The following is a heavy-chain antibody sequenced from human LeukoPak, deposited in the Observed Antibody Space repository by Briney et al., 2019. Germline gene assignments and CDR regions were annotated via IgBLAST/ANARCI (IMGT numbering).Heavy chain of an antibody. Sequence: GGTLRISCSASGFTFSAYAAHWVRKAPGKGLEYVSAISPNGGSTYYADSVKGRFTISRDNSKNTLYLQMSSLRVEDTAVYYCVPKGNEGYWGQGTLVTVSS. CDR3: VPKGNEGY. V-gene: IGHV3-64D*06. CDR1: GFTFSAYA. CDR2: ISPNGGST. D-gene: IGHD1-1*01. J-gene: IGHJ4*02.